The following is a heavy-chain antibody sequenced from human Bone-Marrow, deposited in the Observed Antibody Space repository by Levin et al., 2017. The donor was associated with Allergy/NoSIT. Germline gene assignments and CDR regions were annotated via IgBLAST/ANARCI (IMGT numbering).Heavy chain of an antibody. V-gene: IGHV3-66*01. CDR2: IYSGGTT. CDR3: ARNPGANDWC. Sequence: GGSLRLSCVASGFTVSNNYMTWVRQAPGKGLEWISLIYSGGTTLYADSVKGRFAISRDSSKNTMYLQMNSLRAEDTAVYYCARNPGANDWCWGQGTLVTVSS. D-gene: IGHD3-9*01. J-gene: IGHJ4*02. CDR1: GFTVSNNY.